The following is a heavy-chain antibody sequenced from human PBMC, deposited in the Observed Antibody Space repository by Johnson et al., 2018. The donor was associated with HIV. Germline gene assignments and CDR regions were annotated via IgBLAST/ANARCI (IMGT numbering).Heavy chain of an antibody. CDR2: INSGGDT. Sequence: VQLVESGGGLVQPGGSLRLSCAASRLPVSGYYITWVRQGPGKGLEWVSVINSGGDTYYADSVTGRFTISRDNSKNTLYLQMNSLRVEDTAVYFCARGCRDGYTCDVFDVWGQGTSVTVSS. J-gene: IGHJ3*01. D-gene: IGHD5-24*01. CDR1: RLPVSGYY. V-gene: IGHV3-66*01. CDR3: ARGCRDGYTCDVFDV.